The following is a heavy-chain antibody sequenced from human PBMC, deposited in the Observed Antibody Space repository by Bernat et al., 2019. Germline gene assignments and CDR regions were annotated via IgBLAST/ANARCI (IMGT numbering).Heavy chain of an antibody. D-gene: IGHD4-11*01. CDR3: ARIQPTVTNYFDY. Sequence: QVTLKESGPVLVKPTETLTLTCTVSGFSLSNARMGVSWIRQPPGKALEWLAHIFSNDEKSYSTSLKSMLTISKDTSKSQVVTMTNMDPVDTATYYCARIQPTVTNYFDYWGQGTLVTVSS. J-gene: IGHJ4*02. V-gene: IGHV2-26*01. CDR2: IFSNDEK. CDR1: GFSLSNARMG.